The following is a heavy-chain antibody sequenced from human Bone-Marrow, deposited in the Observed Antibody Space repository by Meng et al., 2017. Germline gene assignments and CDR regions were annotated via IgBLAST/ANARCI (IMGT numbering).Heavy chain of an antibody. CDR1: GGSFSGYS. D-gene: IGHD3-22*01. CDR2: INHSGST. CDR3: ARVGVVVITPNWFDP. V-gene: IGHV4-34*01. Sequence: GQLQQWGAGLLKPSEPLSLTCAVYGGSFSGYSWSWIRQPPGKGLEWIGEINHSGSTNYNPSLKSRVTISVDTSKNQFSLKLSSVTAADTAVYYCARVGVVVITPNWFDPWGQGTLVTVSS. J-gene: IGHJ5*02.